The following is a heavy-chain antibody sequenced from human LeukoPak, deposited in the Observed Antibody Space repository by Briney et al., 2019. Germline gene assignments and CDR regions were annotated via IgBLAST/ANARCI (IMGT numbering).Heavy chain of an antibody. CDR2: ISWNSGSI. CDR3: AKDMSSSTSLLDY. Sequence: GGSLRLSCAASGFTFDDYAMHWVRQAPGKGLEWVSGISWNSGSIGYADSVKGRFTISRDNAKSSLYLQMNSLRAEDTALYYCAKDMSSSTSLLDYWGQGTLVTVSS. J-gene: IGHJ4*02. CDR1: GFTFDDYA. V-gene: IGHV3-9*01. D-gene: IGHD2-2*01.